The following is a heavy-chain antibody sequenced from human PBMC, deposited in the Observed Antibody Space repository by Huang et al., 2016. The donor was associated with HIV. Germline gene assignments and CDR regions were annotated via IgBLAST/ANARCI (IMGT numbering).Heavy chain of an antibody. CDR1: ADTFSSYA. V-gene: IGHV1-69*13. Sequence: QVQLVQSGAEVKKPGSSVKVSCKASADTFSSYALTWVRQAPGQGLEGMGGIIPPLGTTDYAQKFQDRVTITADESTNTAYMELSSLRSEDTAVYFCARVSRATAAGFAFDIWGQGTMVTVSS. J-gene: IGHJ3*02. D-gene: IGHD2-15*01. CDR2: IIPPLGTT. CDR3: ARVSRATAAGFAFDI.